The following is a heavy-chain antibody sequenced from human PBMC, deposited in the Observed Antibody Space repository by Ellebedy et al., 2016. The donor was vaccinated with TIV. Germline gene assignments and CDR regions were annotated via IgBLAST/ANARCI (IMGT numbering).Heavy chain of an antibody. CDR2: IYTSGST. CDR1: GYSISSGYY. CDR3: ASHTSRYGGYER. D-gene: IGHD5-12*01. Sequence: SETLSLTCTVSGYSISSGYYWGWIRQPPGKGLEWIGRIYTSGSTNYNPSLKSRVTMSVDTSKNQFSLKLSSVTAADTAVYYCASHTSRYGGYERWGQGTLVTVSS. V-gene: IGHV4-38-2*02. J-gene: IGHJ4*02.